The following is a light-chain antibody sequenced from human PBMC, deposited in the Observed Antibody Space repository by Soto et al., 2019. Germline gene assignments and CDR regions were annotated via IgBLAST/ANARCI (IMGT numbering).Light chain of an antibody. J-gene: IGKJ1*01. Sequence: EIVMTQSPATLSVSPGEGATLSCRASQSLSSNLAWYQQKPGQAPRLLIYGASSRATGIPARFSGSGSGTEFTLTISSLQSEDFAVYYCQQYIDWPPGTFGQGTKVDIK. CDR2: GAS. CDR1: QSLSSN. V-gene: IGKV3-15*01. CDR3: QQYIDWPPGT.